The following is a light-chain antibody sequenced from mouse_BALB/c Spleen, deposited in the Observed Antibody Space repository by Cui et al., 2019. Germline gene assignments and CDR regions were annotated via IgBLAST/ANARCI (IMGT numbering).Light chain of an antibody. CDR1: SSVNY. V-gene: IGKV4-68*01. J-gene: IGKJ5*01. CDR3: QQWSSNPLT. Sequence: QIVLTQSPALMSASPGEKVTMSCSASSSVNYMYWYQQKPKSSPKPWIYLTSNLASGVPARFSGSGSGNSYSLTISSMEAEDAATYYCQQWSSNPLTFGAGTKLEMK. CDR2: LTS.